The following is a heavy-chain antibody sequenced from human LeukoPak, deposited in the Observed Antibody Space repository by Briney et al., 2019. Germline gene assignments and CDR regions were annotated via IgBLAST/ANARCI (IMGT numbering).Heavy chain of an antibody. CDR1: GGSISSYY. D-gene: IGHD3-10*01. V-gene: IGHV4-59*12. Sequence: PSETLSLTCTVSGGSISSYYWSWIRQPPGKGLEWIGYIYYSGSTNYNPSLKSRVTISVDTSKNQFSLKLRSVTAADTAAYYCAREAGDRLFDSWGQGTLVTVSS. J-gene: IGHJ4*02. CDR2: IYYSGST. CDR3: AREAGDRLFDS.